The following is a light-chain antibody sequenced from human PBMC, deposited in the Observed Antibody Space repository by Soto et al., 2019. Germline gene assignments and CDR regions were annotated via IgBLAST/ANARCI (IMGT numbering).Light chain of an antibody. CDR3: QQRYNWPYT. J-gene: IGKJ2*01. CDR1: QSVSRY. V-gene: IGKV3-11*01. CDR2: DTS. Sequence: EIVLTQSPATLSLSPGERATLSCRASQSVSRYLAWFQQKPGQPPRLLIYDTSNRAAGIPARLSGSGSGTDFTLTISSLEPEDFAVYYCQQRYNWPYTFGRGTKLEI.